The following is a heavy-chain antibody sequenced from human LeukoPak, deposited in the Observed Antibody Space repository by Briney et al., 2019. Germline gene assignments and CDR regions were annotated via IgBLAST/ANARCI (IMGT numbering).Heavy chain of an antibody. V-gene: IGHV1-18*01. CDR3: ARQQLVRGNWFDP. Sequence: GASVKVSCKASGYTFTNYAISWVRQAPGQGLEWMAWISVHNANTNYAQKLQGRVTMTTDASTSTAYMELRSLRSDDTAVYYCARQQLVRGNWFDPWGQGTLVTVSS. J-gene: IGHJ5*02. CDR1: GYTFTNYA. D-gene: IGHD6-13*01. CDR2: ISVHNANT.